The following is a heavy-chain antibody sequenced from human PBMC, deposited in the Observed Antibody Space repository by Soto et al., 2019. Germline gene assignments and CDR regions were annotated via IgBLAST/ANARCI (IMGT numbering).Heavy chain of an antibody. V-gene: IGHV1-46*01. CDR1: GGTFSSYA. J-gene: IGHJ1*01. D-gene: IGHD3-22*01. Sequence: QVQLVQSGAEVKKPGSSVKVSCKASGGTFSSYAISWVRQAPGQGLEWMGIINPSGGSTSYAQKYQGRVTMTRDTSTSTVYMELSSLRSEDTAVYYCAHSSGYYNRLQHWGQGTLVTVSS. CDR2: INPSGGST. CDR3: AHSSGYYNRLQH.